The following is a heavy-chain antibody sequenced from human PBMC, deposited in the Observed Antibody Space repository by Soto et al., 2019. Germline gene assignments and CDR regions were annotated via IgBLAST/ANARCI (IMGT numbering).Heavy chain of an antibody. D-gene: IGHD3-16*01. CDR2: ISAYNGNT. V-gene: IGHV1-18*01. CDR3: AGGGRRGLPRH. Sequence: QVQLVQSGAEVKKPGASVKVSCKASGYTFTSYGISWVRQAPGQGLEWMGWISAYNGNTNYAQKLQGRVTMTTDTSTGTGYMEVRSLGTDEPAVYYCAGGGRRGLPRHWGQGTLVTVSS. CDR1: GYTFTSYG. J-gene: IGHJ4*02.